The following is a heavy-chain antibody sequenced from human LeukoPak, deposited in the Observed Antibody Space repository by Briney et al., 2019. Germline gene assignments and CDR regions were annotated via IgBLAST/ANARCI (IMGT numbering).Heavy chain of an antibody. V-gene: IGHV4-39*01. CDR3: ARHENIVVVAAATAFDY. Sequence: SETLSLTCSVSGGSISSSSHFWGWSRQPPGKGLEWIGSIYYSGNTYYNPSLKSRVTMSVDTSKNHFSLKVTSVTAADTAMYYCARHENIVVVAAATAFDYWGQGTLVTVSS. CDR1: GGSISSSSHF. CDR2: IYYSGNT. J-gene: IGHJ4*02. D-gene: IGHD2-15*01.